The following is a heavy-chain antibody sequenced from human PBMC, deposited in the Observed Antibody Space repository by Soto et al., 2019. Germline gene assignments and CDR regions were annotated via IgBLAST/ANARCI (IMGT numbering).Heavy chain of an antibody. CDR1: GFSLSTTGVG. V-gene: IGHV2-5*02. Sequence: QITLKESGPTLVKPTQTLTLTCSFSGFSLSTTGVGVGWIRQSPGKALEWLAIIYWDNDKRYSSSRKSRVTITKDTSKNQVGLTVTNMYPVDTGTYYCARSLWFGELHWGQGALVTVSS. CDR2: IYWDNDK. J-gene: IGHJ4*02. D-gene: IGHD3-10*01. CDR3: ARSLWFGELH.